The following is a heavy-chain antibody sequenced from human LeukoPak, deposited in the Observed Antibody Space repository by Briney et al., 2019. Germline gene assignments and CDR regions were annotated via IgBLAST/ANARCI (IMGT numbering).Heavy chain of an antibody. CDR2: TYYRSKWYN. D-gene: IGHD6-19*01. Sequence: SQTLPLTCAISGDSVSSNSAAWNWIRQSPSRGLEWLGRTYYRSKWYNDYAVSVKSRITINPDTSKNQFSLQLNSVTPEDTAVYYCARVSYSSGWYGYYFDYWGQGTLVTVSS. J-gene: IGHJ4*02. CDR1: GDSVSSNSAA. V-gene: IGHV6-1*01. CDR3: ARVSYSSGWYGYYFDY.